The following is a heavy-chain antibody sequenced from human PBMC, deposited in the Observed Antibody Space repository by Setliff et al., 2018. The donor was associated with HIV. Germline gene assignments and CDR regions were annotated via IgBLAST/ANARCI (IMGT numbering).Heavy chain of an antibody. CDR3: ARASYYYDSSGWVDY. D-gene: IGHD3-22*01. Sequence: PGESLKISCAVSGFMFSNYAMNWVRQGPGRELEWVSAIRGNGVDRFYTDSVRGRFTISRDNAKNSLYLQMNSLRAEDTAVYYCARASYYYDSSGWVDYWGQGTLVTVSS. J-gene: IGHJ4*02. CDR1: GFMFSNYA. V-gene: IGHV3-23*01. CDR2: IRGNGVDR.